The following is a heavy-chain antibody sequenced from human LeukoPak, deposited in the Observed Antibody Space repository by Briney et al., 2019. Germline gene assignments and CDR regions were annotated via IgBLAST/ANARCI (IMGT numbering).Heavy chain of an antibody. Sequence: AVKVSCQASVGTFSSYVLSWVRQAPGQGLEWMGTIIPIVGIANYAQKFQGRATITADKSTSTDYMELSSLRSEDTAVYYCARDGEMATIYFDYWGQGTLVTVSS. CDR3: ARDGEMATIYFDY. J-gene: IGHJ4*02. CDR1: VGTFSSYV. CDR2: IIPIVGIA. V-gene: IGHV1-69*04. D-gene: IGHD5-24*01.